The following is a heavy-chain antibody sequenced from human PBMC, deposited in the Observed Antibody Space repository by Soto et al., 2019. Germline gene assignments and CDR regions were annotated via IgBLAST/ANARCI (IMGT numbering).Heavy chain of an antibody. Sequence: GGALRLSCAASGFDFSSDVINWVRQAPGKGLEWVASIFVSGRTTYYADSVKGRFNISRDNSKNTLYLQLNSLRVEVTALYYCAKSQSGSFFAAFDLWGQGTIVTVSS. CDR3: AKSQSGSFFAAFDL. V-gene: IGHV3-23*01. J-gene: IGHJ3*01. CDR2: IFVSGRTT. CDR1: GFDFSSDV. D-gene: IGHD1-26*01.